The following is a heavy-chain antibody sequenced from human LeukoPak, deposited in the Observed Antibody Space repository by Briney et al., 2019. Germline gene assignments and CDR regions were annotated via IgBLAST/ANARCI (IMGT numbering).Heavy chain of an antibody. D-gene: IGHD2-2*01. CDR1: GFTFSSYA. CDR2: ISYDGSNK. Sequence: GGSLRPSCAASGFTFSSYAMHWVRQAPGKGLEWVAVISYDGSNKYYADSVKGRFTISRDNSKNTLYLQMNSLRAEDTAVYYCARDFSLSLPDYWGQGTLVTVSS. V-gene: IGHV3-30*04. CDR3: ARDFSLSLPDY. J-gene: IGHJ4*02.